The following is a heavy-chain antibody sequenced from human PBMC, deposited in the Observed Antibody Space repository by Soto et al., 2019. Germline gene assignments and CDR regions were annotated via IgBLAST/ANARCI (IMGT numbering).Heavy chain of an antibody. CDR1: GGSISSGGYY. V-gene: IGHV4-31*03. CDR3: ARALVVDYYYYGMDV. CDR2: IYYSGST. D-gene: IGHD2-15*01. Sequence: SETLSLTCTVSGGSISSGGYYWSWIRQHPGKGLEWIGYIYYSGSTYYNPSLKSRVTISVDTSKNQFSLKLSSVTAADTAVYYCARALVVDYYYYGMDVWGQGTTVTVSS. J-gene: IGHJ6*02.